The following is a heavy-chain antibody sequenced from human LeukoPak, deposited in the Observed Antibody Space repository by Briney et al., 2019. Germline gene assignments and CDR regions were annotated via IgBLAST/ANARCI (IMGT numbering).Heavy chain of an antibody. CDR3: AKWGDFDVLTGYYVPDF. CDR1: GFTFSNYS. Sequence: GGSLRLSCAASGFTFSNYSMRWVRQAPGKGLEWVLALTGGGGNTYYADSVKGRFTISRDNSKNALYLQMNSLRDEDTAVYYCAKWGDFDVLTGYYVPDFWGQGTLVTVSS. CDR2: LTGGGGNT. J-gene: IGHJ4*02. V-gene: IGHV3-23*01. D-gene: IGHD3-9*01.